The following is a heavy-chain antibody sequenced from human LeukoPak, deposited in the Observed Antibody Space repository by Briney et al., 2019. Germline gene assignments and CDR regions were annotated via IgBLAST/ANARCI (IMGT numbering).Heavy chain of an antibody. CDR1: GFTFSSYG. V-gene: IGHV3-30*18. D-gene: IGHD6-19*01. J-gene: IGHJ4*02. CDR2: ISYDGSNK. Sequence: GGSLRLSYAASGFTFSSYGMHWVRQAPGKGLEWVAVISYDGSNKYYADSVKGRFTISRDNSKNTLYLQMNSLSAEDTAVYYCANDSSGWYDFDYWGQGTLVTVSS. CDR3: ANDSSGWYDFDY.